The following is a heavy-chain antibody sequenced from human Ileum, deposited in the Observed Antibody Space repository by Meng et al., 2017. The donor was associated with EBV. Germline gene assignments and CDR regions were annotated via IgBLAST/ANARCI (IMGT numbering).Heavy chain of an antibody. CDR2: ISAYNGNT. CDR3: ARVEVGITSGDY. D-gene: IGHD1-26*01. CDR1: GYTFTNYC. V-gene: IGHV1-18*01. J-gene: IGHJ4*02. Sequence: QVHLVQSVSALEKPGASVKVSCKASGYTFTNYCITWVRQAPGQGLEWMGWISAYNGNTNYAQTLQGRVTMTTDTSTSTAYMELGSLRSDDTAVYYCARVEVGITSGDYWGQGTLVTVSS.